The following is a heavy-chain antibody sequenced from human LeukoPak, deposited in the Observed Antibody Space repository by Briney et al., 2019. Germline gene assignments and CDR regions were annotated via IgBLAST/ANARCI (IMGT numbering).Heavy chain of an antibody. D-gene: IGHD2-2*03. V-gene: IGHV3-7*01. J-gene: IGHJ5*01. CDR2: IKRDGNEK. Sequence: PGGSLRLSCAVSGFALSSDWISWGRQAPGKGLEWVANIKRDGNEKNYVDSVKGRFSISRDNAKNSMHLQMDSLRAEDTAVYYCAREGAYWIMSFDSWGQGALVTVSS. CDR1: GFALSSDW. CDR3: AREGAYWIMSFDS.